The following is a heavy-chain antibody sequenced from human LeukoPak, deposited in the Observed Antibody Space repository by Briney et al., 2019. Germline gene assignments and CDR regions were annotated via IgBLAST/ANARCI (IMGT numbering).Heavy chain of an antibody. J-gene: IGHJ4*02. Sequence: ESGPTLVNPTETLTLTCTVSGFSGFSLNTARMGVSWIRQPPGEALEWLAHIFSNDEKSYRTSLKSRLTISKDPSKSQVVLTMTSMDPVDTATYYCARTDYDYVWGSYHPLDQWGQGTLVTVSS. CDR2: IFSNDEK. D-gene: IGHD3-16*02. CDR3: ARTDYDYVWGSYHPLDQ. V-gene: IGHV2-26*01. CDR1: GFSLNTARMG.